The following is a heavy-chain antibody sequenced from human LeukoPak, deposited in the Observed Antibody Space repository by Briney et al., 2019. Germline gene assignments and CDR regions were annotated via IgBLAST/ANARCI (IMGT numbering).Heavy chain of an antibody. Sequence: GGSLRLSCTASGFTFNNYVMSWVRQAPGKGLEWVSSIKISGYADYADSVKGRFTISRDNSKNTLYLQMNSLRAEDTAVYYCAKAPPYKKYFDYWGQGTLVTVSS. CDR1: GFTFNNYV. CDR2: IKISGYA. V-gene: IGHV3-23*05. CDR3: AKAPPYKKYFDY. J-gene: IGHJ4*02. D-gene: IGHD1-1*01.